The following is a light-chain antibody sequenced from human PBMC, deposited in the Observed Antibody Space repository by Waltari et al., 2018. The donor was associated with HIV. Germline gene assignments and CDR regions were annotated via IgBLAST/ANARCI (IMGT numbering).Light chain of an antibody. CDR1: QSVPRTF. CDR3: LQYGSLPYS. J-gene: IGKJ2*03. V-gene: IGKV3-20*01. Sequence: EFVLTQSPATLSLSPGDRDTLSCRASQSVPRTFLAWYQQKPGQTPRLLIYGASSRASGIPERFRGGGSGADFTLTISRLEPEDFAVYYCLQYGSLPYSFGQGTNLEIK. CDR2: GAS.